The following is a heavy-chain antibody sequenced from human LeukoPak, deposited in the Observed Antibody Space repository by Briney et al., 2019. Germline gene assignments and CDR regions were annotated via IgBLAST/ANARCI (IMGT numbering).Heavy chain of an antibody. CDR3: AHSKMATIPPFDY. D-gene: IGHD5-24*01. V-gene: IGHV1-2*02. Sequence: ASVKVSCKASGYTFTGYYMHWVRQAPGQGLEWMGWINPNSGGTNYAPKFQGRVTMTRDTSISTAYMELSRLRSDDTAVYYCAHSKMATIPPFDYWGQGTLVTVSS. CDR1: GYTFTGYY. J-gene: IGHJ4*02. CDR2: INPNSGGT.